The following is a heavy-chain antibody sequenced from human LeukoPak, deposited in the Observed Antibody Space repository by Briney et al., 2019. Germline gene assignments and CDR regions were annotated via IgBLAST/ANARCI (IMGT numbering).Heavy chain of an antibody. V-gene: IGHV3-23*01. CDR3: AKDERNWNYNLASQTYD. CDR2: ISGSGVST. Sequence: GGSLRLSCAASGFTFSNYAMTWVRQAPGKGLEWASAISGSGVSTYYADSVKGRFTVSRDNSKNTLYLQMSSLRAEDTAVYYCAKDERNWNYNLASQTYDWGQGTLVTVSS. D-gene: IGHD1-7*01. CDR1: GFTFSNYA. J-gene: IGHJ4*02.